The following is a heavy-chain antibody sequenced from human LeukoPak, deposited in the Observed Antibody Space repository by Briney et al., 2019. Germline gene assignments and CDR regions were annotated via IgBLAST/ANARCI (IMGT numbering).Heavy chain of an antibody. CDR1: GSISGYY. CDR2: IYTSGST. D-gene: IGHD2-2*01. Sequence: PSETLSLTCTVSGSISGYYWSWIRQPPGKGLEWIGYIYTSGSTNYNPPLGSRVTLSVDTSKNQFSLDLSSVTAADTAVYYCARQKCTSASCLTKNAFDIWGQGTMVTVSS. J-gene: IGHJ3*02. V-gene: IGHV4-4*09. CDR3: ARQKCTSASCLTKNAFDI.